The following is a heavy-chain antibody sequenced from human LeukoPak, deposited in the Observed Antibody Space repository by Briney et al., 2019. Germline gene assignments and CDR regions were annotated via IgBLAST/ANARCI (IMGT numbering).Heavy chain of an antibody. J-gene: IGHJ6*02. D-gene: IGHD6-13*01. CDR3: ARHLAAGFYYYGMDV. V-gene: IGHV5-51*01. Sequence: GGSLKISCKGSGYSFISYWIGWVRQMPGKGLEWMGIIYPGDSDTRYSPSFQGQVTISADKSISTAYLQWSILKASDTAMYYCARHLAAGFYYYGMDVWGQGTTVTVSS. CDR1: GYSFISYW. CDR2: IYPGDSDT.